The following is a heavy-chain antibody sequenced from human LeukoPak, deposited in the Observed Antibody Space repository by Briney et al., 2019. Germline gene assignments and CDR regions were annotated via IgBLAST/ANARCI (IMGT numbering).Heavy chain of an antibody. D-gene: IGHD3-3*01. CDR1: GYTLTELS. CDR2: FDPEDGET. J-gene: IGHJ4*02. CDR3: ATTRFLEWLFPFDY. V-gene: IGHV1-24*01. Sequence: ASVKVSCKVSGYTLTELSMHWVRQAPGKGLEWMGGFDPEDGETIYAQKSQGRVTMTEDTSTDTAYMELSSLRSEDTAVYYCATTRFLEWLFPFDYWGQGTLVTVSS.